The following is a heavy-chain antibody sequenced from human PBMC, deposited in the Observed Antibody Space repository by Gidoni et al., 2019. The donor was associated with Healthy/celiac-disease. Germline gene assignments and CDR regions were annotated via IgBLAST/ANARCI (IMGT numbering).Heavy chain of an antibody. CDR2: SSWNSGSI. J-gene: IGHJ4*02. CDR1: GFNFDAYA. D-gene: IGHD2-15*01. CDR3: AKEIGYCSGGSCYGENYDY. Sequence: EVPLVESGGGLVQPGRSLRLSCPDSGFNFDAYAMHWVRQAPGKGLEWVSGSSWNSGSIGYADSVKGRFTISRDNAKNSLYLQMNSLRAEDTALDYCAKEIGYCSGGSCYGENYDYWGQGTLVTVSS. V-gene: IGHV3-9*01.